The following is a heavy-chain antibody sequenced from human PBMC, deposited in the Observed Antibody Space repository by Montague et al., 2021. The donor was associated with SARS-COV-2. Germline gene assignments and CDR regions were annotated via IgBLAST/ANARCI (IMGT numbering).Heavy chain of an antibody. V-gene: IGHV4-39*01. D-gene: IGHD2-15*01. CDR1: GGSISSSSYY. Sequence: SETLSLTCTVSGGSISSSSYYWGWIRQPPGKGLEWIGSIYYSGSTYYNPSLKSRVTISIDTSKNQFSLKLSSVTAADTAVYYCARLASGWWELTLDYWDQGTLVTVSS. CDR2: IYYSGST. CDR3: ARLASGWWELTLDY. J-gene: IGHJ4*02.